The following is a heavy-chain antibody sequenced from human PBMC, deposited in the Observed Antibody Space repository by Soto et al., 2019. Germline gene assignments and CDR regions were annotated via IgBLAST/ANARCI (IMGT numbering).Heavy chain of an antibody. CDR3: ARRPRVWSGELGYDYYYGTDV. D-gene: IGHD3-10*01. CDR1: GGSIIGSSYY. CDR2: IYYSGST. J-gene: IGHJ6*02. V-gene: IGHV4-39*01. Sequence: SETLSLTCTVSGGSIIGSSYYWGWIRQPPGKGLEWIGTIYYSGSTYYNPSLRSRVTISVDTSKNQFSLKLSSVTAADTAVYYCARRPRVWSGELGYDYYYGTDVWGQGTTVTVSS.